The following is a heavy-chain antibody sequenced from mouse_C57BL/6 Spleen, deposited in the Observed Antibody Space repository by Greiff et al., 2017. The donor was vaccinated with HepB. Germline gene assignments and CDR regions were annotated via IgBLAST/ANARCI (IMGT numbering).Heavy chain of an antibody. CDR2: IYPGSGST. CDR3: ARTPDYYGSSYGYFDV. J-gene: IGHJ1*03. CDR1: GYTFTSYW. D-gene: IGHD1-1*01. Sequence: QVQLQQPGAELVKPGASVKMSCKASGYTFTSYWITWVKQRPGQGLEWIGDIYPGSGSTNYNEKFKSKATLTVDTSSSTAYMQLSSLTSEDSAVYYCARTPDYYGSSYGYFDVWGTGTTVTVSS. V-gene: IGHV1-55*01.